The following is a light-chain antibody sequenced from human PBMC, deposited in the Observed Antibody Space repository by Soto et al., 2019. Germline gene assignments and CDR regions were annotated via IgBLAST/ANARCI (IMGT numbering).Light chain of an antibody. Sequence: ETVLTQSPGTLSLSPGERATLSCRASQTIRSNYLAWYRQTPGQAHRLLIYGASNRATGIADRFSGSGSGTAFTLVISRLEPEDFALYYCQQYGSSPWTFGQGTNVEIK. V-gene: IGKV3-20*01. CDR1: QTIRSNY. CDR3: QQYGSSPWT. CDR2: GAS. J-gene: IGKJ1*01.